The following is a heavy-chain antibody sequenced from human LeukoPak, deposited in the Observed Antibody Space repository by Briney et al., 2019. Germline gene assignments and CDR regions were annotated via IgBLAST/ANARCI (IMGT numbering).Heavy chain of an antibody. CDR1: GFTFSSYW. D-gene: IGHD3-3*01. J-gene: IGHJ4*02. CDR3: AKTPYDFWSGFDY. Sequence: PGGSLRLSCAASGFTFSSYWMSWVRQAPGKGLEWVANIKQDGSEKYYVDSVKGRFTISRDNAKNSLYLQMNSLRAEDTAVYYCAKTPYDFWSGFDYWGQGTLVTVSS. CDR2: IKQDGSEK. V-gene: IGHV3-7*01.